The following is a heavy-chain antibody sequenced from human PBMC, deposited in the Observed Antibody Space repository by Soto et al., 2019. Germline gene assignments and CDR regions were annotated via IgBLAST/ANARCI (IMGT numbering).Heavy chain of an antibody. Sequence: SETLSLTCAVYGGSFSGYYWSWIRQPPGKGLEWIGEINHSGSTNYNPSLKSRVTISVYTSKNQFSLKLSSVTAADTAVYYCARGRPARSGYDFLWFDPWGQGTLVTVSS. J-gene: IGHJ5*02. CDR3: ARGRPARSGYDFLWFDP. CDR2: INHSGST. V-gene: IGHV4-34*01. D-gene: IGHD5-12*01. CDR1: GGSFSGYY.